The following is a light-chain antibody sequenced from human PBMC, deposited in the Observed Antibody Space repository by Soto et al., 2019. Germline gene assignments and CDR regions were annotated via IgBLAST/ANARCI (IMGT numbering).Light chain of an antibody. V-gene: IGKV3-11*01. CDR3: QQRSQWPLT. J-gene: IGKJ4*01. CDR1: QSIGTS. Sequence: EIVLTQSPATLSLSPGERATLSCRASQSIGTSLDWYQQKPGQVPRLLIFDAHDRATGMPARFSGSGSGTDFTLTISNLEPDDFAVYYCQQRSQWPLTFGGGTKVEIK. CDR2: DAH.